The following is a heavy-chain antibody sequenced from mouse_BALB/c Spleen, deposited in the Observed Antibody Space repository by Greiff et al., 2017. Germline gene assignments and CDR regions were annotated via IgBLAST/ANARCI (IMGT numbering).Heavy chain of an antibody. CDR3: ARHRDYYGSSPFDY. J-gene: IGHJ2*01. V-gene: IGHV5-12-1*01. CDR2: ISSGGGST. CDR1: GFAFSSYD. D-gene: IGHD1-1*01. Sequence: EVQRVESGGGLVKPGGSLKLSCAASGFAFSSYDMSWVRQTPEKRLEWVAYISSGGGSTYYPDTVKGRFTISRDNAKNTLYLQMSSLKSEDTAMYYCARHRDYYGSSPFDYWGQGTTLTVSS.